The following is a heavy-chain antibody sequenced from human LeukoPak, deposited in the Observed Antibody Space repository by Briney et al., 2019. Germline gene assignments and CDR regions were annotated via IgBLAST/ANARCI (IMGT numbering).Heavy chain of an antibody. D-gene: IGHD6-13*01. CDR2: ISGSGGST. CDR3: ARKGQGSNWAAEYFQN. Sequence: GGSLRLSCAASGFTFSSYAMSWVRQAPGKGLEWVSAISGSGGSTYYADSVKGRFTISRDNSKNTLYLQMNSLRAEDTAVYYCARKGQGSNWAAEYFQNWGQGTLVTVSS. J-gene: IGHJ1*01. CDR1: GFTFSSYA. V-gene: IGHV3-23*01.